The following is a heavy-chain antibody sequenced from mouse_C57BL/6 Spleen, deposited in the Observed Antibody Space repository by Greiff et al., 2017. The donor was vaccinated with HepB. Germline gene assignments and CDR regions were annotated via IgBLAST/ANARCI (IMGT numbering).Heavy chain of an antibody. CDR2: INPNNGGT. V-gene: IGHV1-18*01. CDR3: ARRNHYYYGSSPHWYFDV. CDR1: GYTFTDYN. Sequence: EVQLQQSGPELVKPGASVKIPCKASGYTFTDYNMDWVKQSHGKSLEWIGDINPNNGGTIYNQKFKGKATLTVDKSSSTAYMELRSLTSEDTAVYYCARRNHYYYGSSPHWYFDVWGTGTTVTVSS. D-gene: IGHD1-1*01. J-gene: IGHJ1*03.